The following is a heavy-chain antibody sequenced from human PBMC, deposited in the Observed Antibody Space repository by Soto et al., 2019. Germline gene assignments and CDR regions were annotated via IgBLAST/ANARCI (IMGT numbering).Heavy chain of an antibody. Sequence: QVQLVESGGGVVQPGRSLRLSCAASGFTFSSYAMHWVRQAPGKGLEGVAVISYDGSNKYYADSVKGRFTISRDNSKNTLYLQMNSLRAEDTAVYYCARAIATVTTLDDWCQGTLVTVSS. CDR2: ISYDGSNK. CDR3: ARAIATVTTLDD. V-gene: IGHV3-30-3*01. CDR1: GFTFSSYA. D-gene: IGHD4-4*01. J-gene: IGHJ4*02.